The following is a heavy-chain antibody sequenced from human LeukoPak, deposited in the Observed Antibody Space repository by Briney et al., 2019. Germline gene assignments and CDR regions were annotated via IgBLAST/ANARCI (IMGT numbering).Heavy chain of an antibody. D-gene: IGHD6-13*01. CDR2: INPSGGST. V-gene: IGHV1-46*01. Sequence: GASVKVSCKASGYTFTSYYMHWVRQAPGQGLEWMGIINPSGGSTSYAQKFQGRVTMTRDTSTSTVYMELSSLRSEDTAVYYCATQQLARYYYYYYMDAWGKGTTVTVSS. J-gene: IGHJ6*03. CDR3: ATQQLARYYYYYYMDA. CDR1: GYTFTSYY.